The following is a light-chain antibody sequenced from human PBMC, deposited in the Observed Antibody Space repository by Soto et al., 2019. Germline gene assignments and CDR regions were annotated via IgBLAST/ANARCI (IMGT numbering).Light chain of an antibody. V-gene: IGLV4-69*02. CDR1: SGYGTYA. J-gene: IGLJ1*01. CDR3: QTWDSGSYV. CDR2: IYSDGSH. Sequence: QSVLTQSPSASASLGDSVKLTCTLSSGYGTYAIAWHQQQPQKGPRFLMEIYSDGSHVKGDGIPDRFSGSSSGAERYLTISSLQSEDEADYYCQTWDSGSYVFGTATKVTVL.